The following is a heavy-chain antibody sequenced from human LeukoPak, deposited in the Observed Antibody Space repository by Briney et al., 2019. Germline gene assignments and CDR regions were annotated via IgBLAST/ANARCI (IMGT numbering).Heavy chain of an antibody. Sequence: SVKVSCKASGGTFSSYAISWVRQAPGQGLEWMGGIIPILGTANYAQKFQGRVTITADDSTSTAYMELSSLRSEDTAVYYCARYGVGSGYDINWFDPWGQGTLVTVSS. CDR3: ARYGVGSGYDINWFDP. CDR1: GGTFSSYA. D-gene: IGHD5-12*01. J-gene: IGHJ5*02. CDR2: IIPILGTA. V-gene: IGHV1-69*01.